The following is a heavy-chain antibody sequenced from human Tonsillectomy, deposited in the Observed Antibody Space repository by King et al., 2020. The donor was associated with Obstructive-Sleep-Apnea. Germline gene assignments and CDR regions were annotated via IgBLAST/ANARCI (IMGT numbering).Heavy chain of an antibody. J-gene: IGHJ4*02. CDR1: GFTFSSYG. CDR3: ARDEAAAGKGNFDY. Sequence: VQLVESGGGVVQPGRSLRLSCAASGFTFSSYGMHWVRQAPGKGLEWVAVIWDDGSNKYYADSVKGRFTISRDNSKNTLYLQMNSLRAEDTAVYYCARDEAAAGKGNFDYWGQGTLVTVSS. CDR2: IWDDGSNK. V-gene: IGHV3-33*01. D-gene: IGHD6-13*01.